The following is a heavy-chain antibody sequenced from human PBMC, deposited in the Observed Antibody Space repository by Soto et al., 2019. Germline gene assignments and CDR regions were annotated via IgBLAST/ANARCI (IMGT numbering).Heavy chain of an antibody. CDR3: ARAGSRGGSCYFYWGGNDY. J-gene: IGHJ4*02. V-gene: IGHV3-30*03. D-gene: IGHD3-22*01. Sequence: QVQLVESGGGVVQPGRSLRLSCAASGFTFSSYGMHWVRQAPGKGLEWVAVISYDGSNKYYADSVKGRFTISRENSKNTLCLQMNCLGGEGTAVYCCARAGSRGGSCYFYWGGNDYWGQGTLVTVSS. CDR2: ISYDGSNK. CDR1: GFTFSSYG.